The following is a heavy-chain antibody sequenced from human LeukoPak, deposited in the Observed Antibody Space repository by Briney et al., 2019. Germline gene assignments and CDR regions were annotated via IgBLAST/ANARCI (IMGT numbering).Heavy chain of an antibody. CDR3: AKDMLAYYYDSSGPYYFDY. V-gene: IGHV3-23*01. CDR2: ISGSGGST. Sequence: GGSLRLSCAASGFTFSSYAMSWVRRAPGKGLEWVSAISGSGGSTYYADSVKGRFTISRDNSKNTLYLQMNSLRAEDTAVYYCAKDMLAYYYDSSGPYYFDYWGQGTLVTVSS. CDR1: GFTFSSYA. D-gene: IGHD3-22*01. J-gene: IGHJ4*02.